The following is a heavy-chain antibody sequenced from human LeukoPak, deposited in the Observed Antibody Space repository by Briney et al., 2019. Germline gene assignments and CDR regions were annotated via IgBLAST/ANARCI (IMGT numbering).Heavy chain of an antibody. CDR3: ARDPFPTVMGPFDL. V-gene: IGHV3-66*01. Sequence: GGSLRLSCAASGFIVSSNYMSWVRQAPGKGLEWVSVIYSGGSTYYADSVKGRFTISRDSSKNTLYLQMNSLRAEDTAVYYCARDPFPTVMGPFDLWGRGTLVTVSS. CDR2: IYSGGST. CDR1: GFIVSSNY. J-gene: IGHJ2*01. D-gene: IGHD2-8*01.